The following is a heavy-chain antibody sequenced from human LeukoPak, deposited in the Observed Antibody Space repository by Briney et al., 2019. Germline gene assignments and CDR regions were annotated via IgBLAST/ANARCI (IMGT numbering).Heavy chain of an antibody. Sequence: PSETLSLTCTVSGGSISSYYWSWIRQPPGKGLEWIGYIYYSGSTNYNPFLKSRVTISVDTSKNQFSLKLSSVTAADTAVYYCARLRSIAGSSYYYYYGMDVWGQGTTVTVSS. CDR1: GGSISSYY. J-gene: IGHJ6*02. V-gene: IGHV4-59*01. CDR3: ARLRSIAGSSYYYYYGMDV. CDR2: IYYSGST. D-gene: IGHD2-21*01.